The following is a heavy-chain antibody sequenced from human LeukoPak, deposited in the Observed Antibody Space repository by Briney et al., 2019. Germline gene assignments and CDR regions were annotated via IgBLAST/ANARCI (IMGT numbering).Heavy chain of an antibody. Sequence: GGPLRLSCAASGITFGNNWMHWVRQAPGKGLVCISRINSDGGGAIYADSVKGRFTVSRDNAKNTLYLQSNSVRAEDTAVYYCARDVPNNWFDTWGQGTLVTVSS. J-gene: IGHJ5*02. V-gene: IGHV3-74*01. CDR3: ARDVPNNWFDT. CDR2: INSDGGGA. CDR1: GITFGNNW.